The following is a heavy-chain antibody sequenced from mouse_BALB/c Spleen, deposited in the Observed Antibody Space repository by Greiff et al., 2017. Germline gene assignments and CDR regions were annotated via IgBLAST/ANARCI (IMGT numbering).Heavy chain of an antibody. J-gene: IGHJ3*01. CDR3: AREFAY. Sequence: DVKLQESGGGLVQPGGSRKLSCAASGFTFSSFGMHWVRQAPEKGLEWVAYISSGSSTIYYADTVKGRFTISRDNPKNTLFLQMTSLRSEDTAMYYCAREFAYWGQGTLVTVSA. V-gene: IGHV5-17*02. CDR1: GFTFSSFG. CDR2: ISSGSSTI.